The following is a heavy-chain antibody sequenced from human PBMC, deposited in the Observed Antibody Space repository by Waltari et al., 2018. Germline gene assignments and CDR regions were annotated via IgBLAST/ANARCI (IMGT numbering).Heavy chain of an antibody. J-gene: IGHJ4*02. CDR2: SKHSGST. V-gene: IGHV4-34*01. D-gene: IGHD1-26*01. CDR3: ARGPRRVGARNRDDY. CDR1: GGSFSGYY. Sequence: QVQLQQWGAGLLKPSETLSLTCAVYGGSFSGYYWSWIRQPPGKGLEWIGESKHSGSTNYNPSLKSRVTISVDTSKNQFSLKLSSVTAADTAVYYCARGPRRVGARNRDDYWGQGTLVTVSS.